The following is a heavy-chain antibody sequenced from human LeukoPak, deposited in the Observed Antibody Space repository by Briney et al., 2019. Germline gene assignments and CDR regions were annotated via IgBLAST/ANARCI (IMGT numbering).Heavy chain of an antibody. V-gene: IGHV3-23*01. CDR1: GFTLSSYA. D-gene: IGHD3-9*01. CDR3: AKPQYYDILTGPFDY. Sequence: PGGSLRLSCAASGFTLSSYAMNWVRQAPGKGLEWVSAISGNGHAYYADSVKGRFTISRDNSKNTLYLQMNSLRAEDTAVYYCAKPQYYDILTGPFDYWGQGTLVTVSS. J-gene: IGHJ4*02. CDR2: ISGNGHA.